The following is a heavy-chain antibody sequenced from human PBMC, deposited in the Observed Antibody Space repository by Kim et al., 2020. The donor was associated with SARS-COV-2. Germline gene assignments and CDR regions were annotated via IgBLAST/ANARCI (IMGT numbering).Heavy chain of an antibody. CDR1: GGSFSGYY. CDR2: INHSGST. J-gene: IGHJ5*02. V-gene: IGHV4-34*01. Sequence: SETLSLTCAVYGGSFSGYYWSWIRQPPGKGLEWIGEINHSGSTNYNPSLKSRVTISVDTSKNQFSLKLSSVTAADTAVYYCAREPLDPNWFDPWGQGTLVTVSS. CDR3: AREPLDPNWFDP.